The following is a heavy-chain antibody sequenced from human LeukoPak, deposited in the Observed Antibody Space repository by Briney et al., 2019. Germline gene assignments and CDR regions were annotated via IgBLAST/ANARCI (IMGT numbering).Heavy chain of an antibody. J-gene: IGHJ4*02. CDR1: GGSISSGGYY. D-gene: IGHD3-16*02. CDR3: ARTSGAITFGGVIGAFDY. V-gene: IGHV4-31*03. Sequence: SQTLSLTCTVSGGSISSGGYYWSWVRQHPRRCLEWTGHIYYSGSTYYNPSLKSRVTISVDTSKNQFSLKLSSVTAADTAVYYCARTSGAITFGGVIGAFDYWGQGTLVTVSS. CDR2: IYYSGST.